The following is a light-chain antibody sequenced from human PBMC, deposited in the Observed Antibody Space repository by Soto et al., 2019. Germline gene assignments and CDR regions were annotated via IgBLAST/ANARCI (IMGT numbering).Light chain of an antibody. Sequence: EIQMTQSPSTLSASAVERANISCMASHSISTKLAWYQQTPGKAPRLLIYTASTIQSGVPSRFSGSGSGTEFTLTISSLQPEDFATYYCQQLKSYPQTFGQGTKVDIK. CDR3: QQLKSYPQT. CDR2: TAS. CDR1: HSISTK. J-gene: IGKJ1*01. V-gene: IGKV1-5*03.